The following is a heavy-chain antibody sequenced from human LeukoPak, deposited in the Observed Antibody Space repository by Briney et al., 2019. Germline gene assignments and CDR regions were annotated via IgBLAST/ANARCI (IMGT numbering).Heavy chain of an antibody. CDR2: ISASGGST. D-gene: IGHD6-19*01. V-gene: IGHV3-23*01. J-gene: IGHJ6*02. CDR3: ARGGGWDAYYYYGMDV. Sequence: PGGSLRLSCAASGFTFSSSAMSWVRQVPGKGLEWVSGISASGGSTSYADSVRGRFAISRDNAKNSLYLQMNSLRAEDTAVYYCARGGGWDAYYYYGMDVWGQGTTVTVSS. CDR1: GFTFSSSA.